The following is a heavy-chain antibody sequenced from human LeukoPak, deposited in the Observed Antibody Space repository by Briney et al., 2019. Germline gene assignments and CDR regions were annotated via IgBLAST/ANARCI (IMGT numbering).Heavy chain of an antibody. Sequence: GASVKVSCKASGYTFTGYYMHWVRQAPGQGLEWMGWISAYNGNTNYAQKLQGRVTMTTDTSTSTAYMELRSLRSDDTAVYYCARSPKPYSSSWSKRGWYFDLWGRGTLVTVSS. CDR1: GYTFTGYY. CDR2: ISAYNGNT. J-gene: IGHJ2*01. D-gene: IGHD6-13*01. V-gene: IGHV1-18*04. CDR3: ARSPKPYSSSWSKRGWYFDL.